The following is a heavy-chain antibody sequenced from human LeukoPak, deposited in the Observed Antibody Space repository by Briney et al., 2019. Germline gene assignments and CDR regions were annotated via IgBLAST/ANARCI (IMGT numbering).Heavy chain of an antibody. CDR2: IYYSGGT. Sequence: SETLSLTCTVSGGSISSYYWSWIRQPPGKGLEWIGYIYYSGGTNYNPSLKSRVTISVDTSKNQFSLKLSSVTAADTAVYYCARCSSGWYYFDYWGQGTLVTVSS. J-gene: IGHJ4*02. CDR1: GGSISSYY. CDR3: ARCSSGWYYFDY. V-gene: IGHV4-59*01. D-gene: IGHD6-19*01.